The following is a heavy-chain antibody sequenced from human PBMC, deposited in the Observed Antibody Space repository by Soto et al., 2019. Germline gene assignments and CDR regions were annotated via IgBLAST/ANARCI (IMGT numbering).Heavy chain of an antibody. D-gene: IGHD4-4*01. Sequence: GASVKVSCKASGFTFTSSAMQWVRQARGQRLEWIGWIVVGSGNTNYAQKFQERVTITRDMSTSTAYMELSSLRSEDTAVYYCAADADYSNYFGNYWGQGTLVTVSS. CDR1: GFTFTSSA. CDR2: IVVGSGNT. CDR3: AADADYSNYFGNY. J-gene: IGHJ4*02. V-gene: IGHV1-58*02.